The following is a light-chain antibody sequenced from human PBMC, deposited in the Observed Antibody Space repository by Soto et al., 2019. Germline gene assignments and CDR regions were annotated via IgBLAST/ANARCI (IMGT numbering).Light chain of an antibody. V-gene: IGKV1-39*01. CDR1: QRISNF. J-gene: IGKJ1*01. CDR2: GAS. Sequence: DIQMTQSPSSLSASVGDSITITCRASQRISNFLNWYQHKPGKAPRLLIYGASTLQSGVPSRFSGSGSVTDFTLTIGSLQPEDFATYYCQQTFNTPWTFGQGTKVEIK. CDR3: QQTFNTPWT.